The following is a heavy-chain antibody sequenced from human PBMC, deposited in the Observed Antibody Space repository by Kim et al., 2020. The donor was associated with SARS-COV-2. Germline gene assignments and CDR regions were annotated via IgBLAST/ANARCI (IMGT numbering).Heavy chain of an antibody. CDR3: ARAISSSWYRSDY. V-gene: IGHV4-34*01. CDR1: GGSFSGYY. D-gene: IGHD6-13*01. CDR2: INHSGST. J-gene: IGHJ4*02. Sequence: SETLSLTCAVYGGSFSGYYWSWIRQPPGKGLEWIGEINHSGSTNYNPYLKSRVTISVDTSKNQFSLKLSSVTAADTAVYYCARAISSSWYRSDYWGQGTLVTVSS.